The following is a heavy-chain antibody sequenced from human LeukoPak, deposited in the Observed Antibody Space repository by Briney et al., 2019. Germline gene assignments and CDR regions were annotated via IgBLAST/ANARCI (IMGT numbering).Heavy chain of an antibody. J-gene: IGHJ4*02. CDR1: GYTFTSYD. D-gene: IGHD3-22*01. CDR3: ARGQAGYDSSGYSGGAFDY. Sequence: ASVKVSCKASGYTFTSYDINWVRQATGQGLEWMGWMNPNSGNTGYAQKFQGRVTMTRDTSTSTVYMELSSLRSEDTAVYYCARGQAGYDSSGYSGGAFDYWGQGTLVTVSS. V-gene: IGHV1-8*01. CDR2: MNPNSGNT.